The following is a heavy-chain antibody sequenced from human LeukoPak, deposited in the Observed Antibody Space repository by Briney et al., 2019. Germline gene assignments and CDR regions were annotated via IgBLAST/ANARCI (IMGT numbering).Heavy chain of an antibody. V-gene: IGHV4-38-2*01. CDR3: ARHYWAPGAFDI. Sequence: PSETLSLTCAVSGYSISSGYYWGWIRQPPGKGLECIGNINHTGSTYYNPSLRSRVTISVGTSKNQFSLTLSSVTAADTAVYYCARHYWAPGAFDIWGQGTMVTVSS. CDR2: INHTGST. J-gene: IGHJ3*02. CDR1: GYSISSGYY. D-gene: IGHD2-8*02.